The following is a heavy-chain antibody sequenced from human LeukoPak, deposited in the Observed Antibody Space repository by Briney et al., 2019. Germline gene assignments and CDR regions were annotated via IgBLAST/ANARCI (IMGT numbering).Heavy chain of an antibody. V-gene: IGHV4-39*07. Sequence: PSETLSLTCTVSGGSISSSNYYWGWIRQPPGKGLEWIGSAYFIGRTNYDPSFKSRVTISVDTSKNQFSLKLSSVTAADTAVYYCARESSSWYPTRSYYYYMDVWGKGTTVTVSS. J-gene: IGHJ6*03. D-gene: IGHD6-13*01. CDR1: GGSISSSNYY. CDR3: ARESSSWYPTRSYYYYMDV. CDR2: AYFIGRT.